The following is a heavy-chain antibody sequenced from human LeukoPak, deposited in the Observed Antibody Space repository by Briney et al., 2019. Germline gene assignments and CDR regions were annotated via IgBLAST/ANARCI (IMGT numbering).Heavy chain of an antibody. D-gene: IGHD6-19*01. CDR1: GGSISSSSYY. V-gene: IGHV4-39*07. CDR3: AKDGVAGPYFDY. CDR2: IYYSGST. J-gene: IGHJ4*02. Sequence: PSETLSLTCTVSGGSISSSSYYWGWIRQPPGKGLEWIGSIYYSGSTYYNPSLKSRVTISVDTSKNQFSLKLSSVTAADTAVYYCAKDGVAGPYFDYWGQGTLVTVSS.